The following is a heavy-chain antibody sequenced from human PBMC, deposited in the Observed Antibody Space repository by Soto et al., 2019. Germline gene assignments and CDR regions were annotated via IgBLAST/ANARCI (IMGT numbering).Heavy chain of an antibody. D-gene: IGHD3-22*01. J-gene: IGHJ4*02. CDR2: INAGNGNT. V-gene: IGHV1-3*01. CDR3: ARDYGYSGSSLDY. CDR1: GYIFTIYL. Sequence: ASVKVSCKASGYIFTIYLMHWVRQAPGQRLEWMGWINAGNGNTKYSQKLQGRDTITRDTSASTAYMELSSLRSEDTAVYYCARDYGYSGSSLDYWGQGTLVTVSS.